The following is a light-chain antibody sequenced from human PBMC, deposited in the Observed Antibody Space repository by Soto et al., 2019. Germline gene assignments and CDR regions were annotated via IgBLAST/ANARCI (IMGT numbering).Light chain of an antibody. CDR2: EVS. CDR3: SSYTSSSTPVV. Sequence: QSALTQPASVSGSPGQSITIYCTGTSSDVGGYNYVSWYQQHPGKAPKLMIYEVSNRPSGVSNRFSGSKSGNTASLTISGLQAEDEADYYCSSYTSSSTPVVFGGGTQLTVL. J-gene: IGLJ2*01. V-gene: IGLV2-14*01. CDR1: SSDVGGYNY.